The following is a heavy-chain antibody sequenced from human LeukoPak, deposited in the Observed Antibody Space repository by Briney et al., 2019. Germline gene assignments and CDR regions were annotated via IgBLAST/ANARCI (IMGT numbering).Heavy chain of an antibody. J-gene: IGHJ4*02. CDR3: ARPKLFYDYEVD. CDR2: IIPILGIA. V-gene: IGHV1-69*04. CDR1: GGTFSSYA. Sequence: SVKVSCKASGGTFSSYAISWVRQAPGQGLEWMGRIIPILGIANYAQKFQGRVTITADKSTSTAYMELSSLRSEDMAVYYCARPKLFYDYEVDWGQGTRVTVSS. D-gene: IGHD2/OR15-2a*01.